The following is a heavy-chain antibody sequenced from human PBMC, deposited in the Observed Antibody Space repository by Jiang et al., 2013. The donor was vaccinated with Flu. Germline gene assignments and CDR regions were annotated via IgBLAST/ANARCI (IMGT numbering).Heavy chain of an antibody. CDR1: YW. Sequence: YWVAWVRRVPGKGLEWMGVIYPGDSETRYNPSFRGQVTLSVDKSITTAYLEWSSLKASDTAMYYCARRADGMDVWGQGTTVTVSS. CDR3: ARRADGMDV. J-gene: IGHJ6*02. CDR2: IYPGDSET. V-gene: IGHV5-51*01.